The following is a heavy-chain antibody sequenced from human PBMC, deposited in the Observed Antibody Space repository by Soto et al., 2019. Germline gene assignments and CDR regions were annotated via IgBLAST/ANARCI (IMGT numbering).Heavy chain of an antibody. D-gene: IGHD6-19*01. Sequence: EVQLVESGGGLVKPGGSLRLSCAASGFTFSSYSMNWVRQAPGKGLEWVSSISSSSSYIYYADSVKGRFTISRDNAKNSLYLQMNNLRAEDTAVYYCARGSVAGTNLIGYWGQGTLVTVSS. V-gene: IGHV3-21*01. J-gene: IGHJ4*02. CDR3: ARGSVAGTNLIGY. CDR2: ISSSSSYI. CDR1: GFTFSSYS.